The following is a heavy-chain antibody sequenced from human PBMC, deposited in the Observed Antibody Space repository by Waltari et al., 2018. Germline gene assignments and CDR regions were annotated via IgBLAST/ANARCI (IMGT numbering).Heavy chain of an antibody. Sequence: QVQLQESGPGLVKPSETLSLTCAVSGYSITSGYYWGWIRQPPGKGLEWIGTIYHSGSTSYNPSLKSRVTISVDTSKNQFSLKLSSVTAADTAVYYCARQASSWTWFDYWGQGTLVTVSS. D-gene: IGHD2-15*01. J-gene: IGHJ4*02. V-gene: IGHV4-38-2*01. CDR1: GYSITSGYY. CDR2: IYHSGST. CDR3: ARQASSWTWFDY.